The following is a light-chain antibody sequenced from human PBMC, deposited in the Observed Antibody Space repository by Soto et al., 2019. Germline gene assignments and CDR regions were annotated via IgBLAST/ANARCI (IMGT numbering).Light chain of an antibody. J-gene: IGKJ1*01. CDR2: GAS. CDR3: HQYGGPPRT. V-gene: IGKV3-20*01. Sequence: EIVLTQSPGTLSLSPGERATLSCRASQSVSNNYLAWYQQKPGQAPRLLIYGASTRVTGIPDRFSGSGSGTEFTFTISRLEPEDFALYYCHQYGGPPRTFGQGTKVDI. CDR1: QSVSNNY.